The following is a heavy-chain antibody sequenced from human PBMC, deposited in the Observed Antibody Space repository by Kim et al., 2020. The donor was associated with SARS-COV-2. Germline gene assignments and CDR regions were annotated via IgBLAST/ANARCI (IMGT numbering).Heavy chain of an antibody. CDR3: AKAVEMAYFDY. V-gene: IGHV3-9*01. J-gene: IGHJ4*02. CDR1: GFTFDDYA. Sequence: GGSLRLSCAASGFTFDDYAMHWVRQAPGKGLEWVSGISWNSGSIGYADSVKGRFTISRDNAKNSLYLQMNSLRAEDTALYYCAKAVEMAYFDYWGQGTLVTVSS. CDR2: ISWNSGSI. D-gene: IGHD5-12*01.